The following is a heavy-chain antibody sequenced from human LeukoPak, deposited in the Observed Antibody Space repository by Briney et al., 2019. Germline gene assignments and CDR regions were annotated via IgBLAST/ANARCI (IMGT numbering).Heavy chain of an antibody. CDR3: AKVADFWRPFDI. V-gene: IGHV3-23*01. J-gene: IGHJ3*02. D-gene: IGHD3-3*01. CDR1: GFTFSTYA. Sequence: PGGSLRLSCAASGFTFSTYAMSWVRQAPGKGLEWVSGISSRGGTTYYADSVKGRFTVSRDNSKNTLYLQMNSLRAEDTAVYYCAKVADFWRPFDIWGQGTMVTVSS. CDR2: ISSRGGTT.